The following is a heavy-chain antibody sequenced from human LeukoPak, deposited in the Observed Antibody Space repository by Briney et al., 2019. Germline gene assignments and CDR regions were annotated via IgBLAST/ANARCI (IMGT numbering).Heavy chain of an antibody. V-gene: IGHV3-11*04. CDR1: GFTFSDYY. CDR2: ISSSGSTI. D-gene: IGHD6-6*01. Sequence: GGSLRLSCAASGFTFSDYYMSWIRQAPGKGLEWVSYISSSGSTIYYADSVKGRFTISRDNAKNSLYLQMNSLRAEDTAVYYCARGYSSSSKTYYFDNWGQGTLVTVSS. J-gene: IGHJ4*02. CDR3: ARGYSSSSKTYYFDN.